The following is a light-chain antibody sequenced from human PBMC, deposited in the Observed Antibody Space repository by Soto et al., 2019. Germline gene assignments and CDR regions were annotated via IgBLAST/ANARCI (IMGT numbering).Light chain of an antibody. CDR1: SSDVGGYNY. CDR3: CSYAGNYILV. V-gene: IGLV2-11*01. Sequence: QSALTQPRSVSGSPGQSLTISCTGTSSDVGGYNYVSWYQQHPGKAPKLIIYDVTKRPLGVPDRFSGSKSGNTASLTISGLQAADEADYYCCSYAGNYILVFGGGTKLTVL. CDR2: DVT. J-gene: IGLJ2*01.